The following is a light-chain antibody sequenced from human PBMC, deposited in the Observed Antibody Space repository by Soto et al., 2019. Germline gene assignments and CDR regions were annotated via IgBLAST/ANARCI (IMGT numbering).Light chain of an antibody. Sequence: EIVLTQSPATLPLSPGERATLSCRASQSVSSYLAWYQQKPGQAPRLLSYDASNWATGIPARFSGSGSGTEFTLTSGNLHSDDFAVNFWLQLSDWPSTFGGGTKVQIK. V-gene: IGKV3-11*01. J-gene: IGKJ4*01. CDR3: LQLSDWPST. CDR1: QSVSSY. CDR2: DAS.